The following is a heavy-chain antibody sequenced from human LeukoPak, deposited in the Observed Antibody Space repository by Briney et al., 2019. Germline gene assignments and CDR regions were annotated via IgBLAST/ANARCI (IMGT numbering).Heavy chain of an antibody. J-gene: IGHJ4*02. D-gene: IGHD2-15*01. Sequence: ASVKVSCKASGYTFTSYDINWVRQATGQGLEWLGWMNPDGGNTGYAQKFQGRVTMTRNTSISTAHMELSSLRSEDTAVYYCARARGERVVVAAYWGQGTLVTVSS. CDR3: ARARGERVVVAAY. CDR1: GYTFTSYD. CDR2: MNPDGGNT. V-gene: IGHV1-8*01.